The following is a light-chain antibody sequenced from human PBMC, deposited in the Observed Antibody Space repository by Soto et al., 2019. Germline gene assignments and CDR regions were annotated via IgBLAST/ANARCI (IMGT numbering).Light chain of an antibody. J-gene: IGKJ1*01. CDR1: QSVSSX. V-gene: IGKV3-15*01. Sequence: EXXXXQXXXXXXVSPGERATLSCXAXQSVSSXLAWYQQKPGQAPRLLIYGAFTRATGIPVRFSGSGSGTEFTLTISSLQSEDFAVYYCQQYNNWPRTFGQGTKVEIK. CDR3: QQYNNWPRT. CDR2: GAF.